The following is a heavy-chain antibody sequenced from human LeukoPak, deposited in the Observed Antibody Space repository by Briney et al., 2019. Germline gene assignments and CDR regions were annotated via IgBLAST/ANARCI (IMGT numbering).Heavy chain of an antibody. CDR2: ISSSGSTI. V-gene: IGHV3-11*01. CDR3: ARASGAGGCSSTSCYDFDY. Sequence: TGGSLRLSCAASGFTFSDYYMSWIRQAPGKGLEWVSYISSSGSTIYYADSVKGRFTISRDNAKNSLYLQMNSLRAEDTAVYYCARASGAGGCSSTSCYDFDYWGQGTLVPVSS. D-gene: IGHD2-2*01. CDR1: GFTFSDYY. J-gene: IGHJ4*02.